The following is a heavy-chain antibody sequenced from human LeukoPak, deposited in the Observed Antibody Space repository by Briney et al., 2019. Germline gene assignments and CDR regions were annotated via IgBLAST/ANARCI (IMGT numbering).Heavy chain of an antibody. J-gene: IGHJ3*02. Sequence: PGGSLRLSCAASGFTFSSYAMTWVRQAPGKGLEWVSGISGSGGSPYSADSVKGRFTISRDNSKKTLYMQMNSLRAEDTAVYYCTKHRGGWIDAFGIWGQGTMVTVSS. CDR1: GFTFSSYA. V-gene: IGHV3-23*01. CDR2: ISGSGGSP. CDR3: TKHRGGWIDAFGI. D-gene: IGHD5-12*01.